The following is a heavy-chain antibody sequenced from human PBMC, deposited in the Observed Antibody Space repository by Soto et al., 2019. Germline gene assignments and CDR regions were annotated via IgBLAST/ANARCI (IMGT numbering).Heavy chain of an antibody. V-gene: IGHV3-30*18. CDR1: GFAFSSHG. Sequence: QVQLVESGGGVVQPGRSLRLSCAASGFAFSSHGMHWVRQAPGKGLEWAAVISYDGSTKYYADSVKGRFTISRDNSNNTLYLQMSSLRVEDTAVYYCAKACSTGRNCFIIAHWGQGILVTVSS. J-gene: IGHJ4*02. CDR2: ISYDGSTK. CDR3: AKACSTGRNCFIIAH. D-gene: IGHD2-8*02.